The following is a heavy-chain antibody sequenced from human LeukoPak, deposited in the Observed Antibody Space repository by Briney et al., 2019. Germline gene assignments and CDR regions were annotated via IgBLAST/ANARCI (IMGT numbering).Heavy chain of an antibody. J-gene: IGHJ4*02. CDR3: AKQVWAWNYFDY. CDR1: GFTFSSYG. Sequence: PGGSLRLSCAASGFTFSSYGMHWVRQAPGKGLEWVAFIRYDGSNKYYADSVKGRFTISRDNSKNTLYLQMNSLRAEDTAVYYCAKQVWAWNYFDYWGQGTLVTVSS. V-gene: IGHV3-30*02. D-gene: IGHD1-1*01. CDR2: IRYDGSNK.